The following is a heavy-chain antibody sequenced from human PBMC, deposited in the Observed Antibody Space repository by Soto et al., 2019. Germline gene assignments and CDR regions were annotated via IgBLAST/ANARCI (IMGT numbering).Heavy chain of an antibody. CDR2: ISGSGGST. Sequence: GGSLRLSCAASGFTFSSYAMSWVRQPPGKGLEWVSAISGSGGSTYYADSVKGRFTISRDNSKNTLYLQMNSLRAEDTAVYYCAKGVISSREFYYYGMDVWGQGTTVTVSS. CDR3: AKGVISSREFYYYGMDV. J-gene: IGHJ6*02. CDR1: GFTFSSYA. D-gene: IGHD3-3*02. V-gene: IGHV3-23*01.